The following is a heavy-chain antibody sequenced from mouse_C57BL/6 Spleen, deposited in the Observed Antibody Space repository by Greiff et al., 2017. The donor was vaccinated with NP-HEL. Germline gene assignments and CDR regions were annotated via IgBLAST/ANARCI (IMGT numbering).Heavy chain of an antibody. D-gene: IGHD1-1*02. CDR2: INYDGSST. V-gene: IGHV5-16*01. J-gene: IGHJ2*01. CDR3: AREGSYKDFDY. CDR1: GFTFSDYY. Sequence: EVQLVESEGGLVQPGSSMKLSCTASGFTFSDYYMAWVRQVPEKGLEWVANINYDGSSTYYLDSLKSRFIISRDNAKNILYLQMSSLKSEDTATYYCAREGSYKDFDYWGQGTTLTVSS.